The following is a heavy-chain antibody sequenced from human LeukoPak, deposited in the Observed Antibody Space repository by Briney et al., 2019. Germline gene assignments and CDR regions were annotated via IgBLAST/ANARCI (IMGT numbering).Heavy chain of an antibody. V-gene: IGHV3-21*01. CDR1: GFTFSSYE. CDR2: ISSSSSYI. CDR3: ARDPTDSSGYYYGY. D-gene: IGHD3-22*01. Sequence: GGSLRLSCAASGFTFSSYEMNWVRQAPGKGLEWVSSISSSSSYIYYADSVKGRFTISRDNAKNSLYLQMNSLRAEDTAVYYCARDPTDSSGYYYGYWGQGTLVTVSS. J-gene: IGHJ4*02.